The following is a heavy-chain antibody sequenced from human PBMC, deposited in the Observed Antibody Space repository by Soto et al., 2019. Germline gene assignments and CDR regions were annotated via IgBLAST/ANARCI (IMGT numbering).Heavy chain of an antibody. CDR3: ARSLSMKAVGYIDY. D-gene: IGHD3-22*01. V-gene: IGHV4-61*08. J-gene: IGHJ4*02. CDR2: IYYSGRT. Sequence: PSETLSLTCTVSGGSVSRGDYYWSWIRQPPGKGLEWIGYIYYSGRTNYNPSLKSQVTISLDTSKNQFSLKLSSVTAADTAVYYCARSLSMKAVGYIDYWGQGTLVTVSS. CDR1: GGSVSRGDYY.